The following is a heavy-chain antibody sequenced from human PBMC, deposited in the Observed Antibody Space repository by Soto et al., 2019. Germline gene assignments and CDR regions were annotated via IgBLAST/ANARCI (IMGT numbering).Heavy chain of an antibody. V-gene: IGHV3-30*18. D-gene: IGHD3-22*01. J-gene: IGHJ4*02. Sequence: GGSLRLSCAASGFTFSSYGMHWVRQAPGKGLEWVAVISYDGSNKYYADSVKGRFTISRDNSKNTLYLQMNSLRAEDTAVYYCAKDRQYYDSSGYYDYWGQGTLVTVSS. CDR3: AKDRQYYDSSGYYDY. CDR1: GFTFSSYG. CDR2: ISYDGSNK.